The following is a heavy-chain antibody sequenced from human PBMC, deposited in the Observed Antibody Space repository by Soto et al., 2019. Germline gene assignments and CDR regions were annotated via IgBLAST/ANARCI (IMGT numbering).Heavy chain of an antibody. CDR3: VGGQYYFDY. V-gene: IGHV3-30*03. Sequence: QVQLVESGGGVVQPGRSLRLSCAASGFPFTSYGMHWVREGPDKGLEWVAIISYDGSDKYYADSVKGRFTISRDNSKNTLYRPMNRLRPEDRALYYCVGGQYYFDYRGQGTLVIVSS. D-gene: IGHD3-10*01. CDR2: ISYDGSDK. CDR1: GFPFTSYG. J-gene: IGHJ4*02.